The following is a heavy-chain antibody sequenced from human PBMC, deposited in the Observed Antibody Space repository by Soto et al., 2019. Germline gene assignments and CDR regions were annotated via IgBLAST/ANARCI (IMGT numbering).Heavy chain of an antibody. CDR3: ARDLRGYSRYDYLDY. V-gene: IGHV4-31*03. CDR1: GGSISSGGYY. J-gene: IGHJ4*02. CDR2: SYYTGSS. D-gene: IGHD5-12*01. Sequence: TLSLTCTVSGGSISSGGYYWSWIRQHPGKGLEWVGYSYYTGSSYYNPSLKSRVTISVDASKNQLSLRLASVTAADTAVYYCARDLRGYSRYDYLDYWGQGIPVTVSS.